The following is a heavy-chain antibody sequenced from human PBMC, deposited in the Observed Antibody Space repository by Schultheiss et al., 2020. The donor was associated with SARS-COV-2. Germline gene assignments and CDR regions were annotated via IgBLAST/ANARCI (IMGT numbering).Heavy chain of an antibody. CDR1: GFTFSDYY. CDR2: ISGGGDNT. Sequence: GESLKISCAASGFTFSDYYMTWIRQAPGKGLEWVSSISGGGDNTYYADSVKGRFTISRDNAKNSLYLQMNSLRAEDTAVYYCARGVDGVLLWALYYFDYWGQGTLVTVSS. D-gene: IGHD3-10*01. CDR3: ARGVDGVLLWALYYFDY. V-gene: IGHV3-11*04. J-gene: IGHJ4*02.